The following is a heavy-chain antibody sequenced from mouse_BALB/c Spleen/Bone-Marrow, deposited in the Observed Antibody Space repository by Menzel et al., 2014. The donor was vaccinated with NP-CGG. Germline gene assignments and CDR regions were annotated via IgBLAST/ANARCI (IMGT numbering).Heavy chain of an antibody. D-gene: IGHD4-1*01. CDR2: ISSGSSTI. CDR1: GFTFSSFG. J-gene: IGHJ2*01. Sequence: EVNLVESGGGLVQPGGSRKLSCAASGFTFSSFGMHWVRQAPEKGLEWVAYISSGSSTIFYADTVKGRFTVSRDNPKNTLFLQMASLRSEDTAMYFCTRGGNWDDFDSWGQGTTLTVSS. V-gene: IGHV5-17*02. CDR3: TRGGNWDDFDS.